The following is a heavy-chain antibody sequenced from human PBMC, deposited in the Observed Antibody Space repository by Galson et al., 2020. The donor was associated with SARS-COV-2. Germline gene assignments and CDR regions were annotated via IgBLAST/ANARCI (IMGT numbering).Heavy chain of an antibody. V-gene: IGHV4-59*01. CDR1: GGHISSYY. J-gene: IGHJ4*02. D-gene: IGHD5-18*01. CDR3: AGSSGYSYGYYFDY. CDR2: IYYSGST. Sequence: ETSETLSLTCTVSGGHISSYYWSWIRQPPGKGLEWIGYIYYSGSTNYNPSLKSRVTISVDTSKNQFSLKLSSVTAADTAVYYCAGSSGYSYGYYFDYWGQGTLVTVSS.